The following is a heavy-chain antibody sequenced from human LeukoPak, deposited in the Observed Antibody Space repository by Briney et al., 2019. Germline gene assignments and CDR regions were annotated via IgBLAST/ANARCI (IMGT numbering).Heavy chain of an antibody. Sequence: GGSLRLSCEASGFTFSTSTMHWVRQAPGKGLEWVANINQHGGDIHYVDSVKGRFTISRDQSKSTVYLQMTSLRAEDTAVFYCAKGTTDYDASDPLDFWGQGTLVTVSS. D-gene: IGHD3-16*01. CDR2: INQHGGDI. V-gene: IGHV3-7*03. CDR1: GFTFSTST. J-gene: IGHJ4*02. CDR3: AKGTTDYDASDPLDF.